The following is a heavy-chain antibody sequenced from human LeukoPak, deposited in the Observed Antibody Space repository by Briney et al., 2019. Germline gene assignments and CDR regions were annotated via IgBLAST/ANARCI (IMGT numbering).Heavy chain of an antibody. CDR3: ARDTADYSYEGPYWFDP. Sequence: SETLSLTCTVSGGSIISYYWSWIRQPAGKGREWIGRIYTSGSTNYNPSLKSRVTMSVDTSNNQFSLQLRSVPAADTAVYYCARDTADYSYEGPYWFDPWGQGTLVTVSS. J-gene: IGHJ5*02. CDR1: GGSIISYY. D-gene: IGHD5-18*01. CDR2: IYTSGST. V-gene: IGHV4-4*07.